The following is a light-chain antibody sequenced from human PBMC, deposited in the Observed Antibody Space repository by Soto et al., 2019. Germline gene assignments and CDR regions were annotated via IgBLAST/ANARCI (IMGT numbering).Light chain of an antibody. CDR2: WAS. CDR1: QNVLYSANSKNY. J-gene: IGKJ3*01. Sequence: DIVMTQTPNSLAVSLGERATINCKSSQNVLYSANSKNYLAWYQQKPGQPPKLLIYWASTRESGVPDRFSGSGSGTDFTLTISSLQAEDVAVYYCQQYYSTPFTFGPGTKVDMK. V-gene: IGKV4-1*01. CDR3: QQYYSTPFT.